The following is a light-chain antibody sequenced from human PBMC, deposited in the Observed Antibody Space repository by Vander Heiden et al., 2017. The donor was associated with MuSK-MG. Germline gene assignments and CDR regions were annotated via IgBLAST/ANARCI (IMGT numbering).Light chain of an antibody. J-gene: IGLJ1*01. Sequence: QSALPQPPSVSGSPGQSITISCTGTSSDVGGYNYVSWYQQHPGKAPKLIIYDVSNRPSGVSNRFSGSKSGNTASLTISGLQAEDEADYYCSSYTSITTGHVLGTGTKVTVL. CDR2: DVS. CDR1: SSDVGGYNY. CDR3: SSYTSITTGHV. V-gene: IGLV2-14*03.